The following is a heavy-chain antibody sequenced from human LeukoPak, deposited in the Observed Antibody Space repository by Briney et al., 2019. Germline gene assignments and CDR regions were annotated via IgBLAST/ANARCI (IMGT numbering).Heavy chain of an antibody. CDR3: ARLRGYSGYDLGDYFDY. CDR1: AGTFSSYA. D-gene: IGHD5-12*01. Sequence: SVKVSCKACAGTFSSYAISWVRQAPGQGLEWMGRIIPIFGTANYAQKFQGRVTITTDESTSTAYMELSSLRSEDTAVYYCARLRGYSGYDLGDYFDYWGQGTLVTVSS. J-gene: IGHJ4*02. CDR2: IIPIFGTA. V-gene: IGHV1-69*05.